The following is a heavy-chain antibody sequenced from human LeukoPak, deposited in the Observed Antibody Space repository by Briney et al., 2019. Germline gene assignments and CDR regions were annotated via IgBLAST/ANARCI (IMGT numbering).Heavy chain of an antibody. Sequence: GGSLRLACAASGFTFSSYWMSWVRQAPGKGLEWVANIKQDGSEKYYVDSVKGRFTIPRDNAKNSLYLQMNSLRAEDTAVYFCARDTLGGSYRTLDYWGQGTLVTVSS. V-gene: IGHV3-7*01. CDR2: IKQDGSEK. J-gene: IGHJ4*02. CDR3: ARDTLGGSYRTLDY. D-gene: IGHD1-26*01. CDR1: GFTFSSYW.